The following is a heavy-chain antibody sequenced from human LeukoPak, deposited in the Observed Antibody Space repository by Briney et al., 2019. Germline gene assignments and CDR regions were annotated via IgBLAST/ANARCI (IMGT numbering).Heavy chain of an antibody. D-gene: IGHD3-16*02. Sequence: SETLSLTCAVYGGSFSGYYWSWIRQPPGKGLEWIGEINHSGSTNYSPSLKSRVTISVDTSKNQFSLKLSSVTAADTAVYYCAREGSYYDYVWGSYRSMHYYFDYWGQGTLVTVSS. CDR1: GGSFSGYY. CDR3: AREGSYYDYVWGSYRSMHYYFDY. J-gene: IGHJ4*02. V-gene: IGHV4-34*01. CDR2: INHSGST.